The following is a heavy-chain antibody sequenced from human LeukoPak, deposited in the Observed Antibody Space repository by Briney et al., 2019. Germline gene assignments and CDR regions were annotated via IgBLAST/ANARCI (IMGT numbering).Heavy chain of an antibody. V-gene: IGHV3-48*02. CDR3: TRGRYQFLGPNDY. D-gene: IGHD2-2*01. J-gene: IGHJ4*02. CDR1: GFSLSDYG. CDR2: ITMNSVR. Sequence: PPGGFLRLSCSASGFSLSDYGMSWVRQAPGKGLEWVSYITMNSVRLYADSMKGRFTISRDNDKNSVYLQMNSLRDEDTAVYYCTRGRYQFLGPNDYWGQGSLVTVSS.